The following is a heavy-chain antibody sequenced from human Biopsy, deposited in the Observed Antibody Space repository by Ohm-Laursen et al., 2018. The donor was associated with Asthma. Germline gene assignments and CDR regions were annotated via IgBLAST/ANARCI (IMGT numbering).Heavy chain of an antibody. J-gene: IGHJ4*02. CDR2: IYFSGST. Sequence: SETLSLTCTVSGGSISSGGYYWSWIRQPPGKGLEWIGYIYFSGSTNYNPSPKSRVTISVDTSKNQFSLKLSSVTAADTAVYYCARERVTAMVTYFDYWGQGTLVTVSS. CDR1: GGSISSGGYY. CDR3: ARERVTAMVTYFDY. D-gene: IGHD5-18*01. V-gene: IGHV4-61*08.